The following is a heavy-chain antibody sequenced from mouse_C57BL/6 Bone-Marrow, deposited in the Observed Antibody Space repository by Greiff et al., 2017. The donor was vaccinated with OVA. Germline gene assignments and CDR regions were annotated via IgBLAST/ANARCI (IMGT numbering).Heavy chain of an antibody. V-gene: IGHV1-18*01. Sequence: EVQLQQSGPELVKPGASVKIPCKASGYTFTDYNMAWVKQSHGKSLEWIGDINPNNGGTIYNQKFKGKATLTVDKSSSTAYMELRSLTSEDTAVYYCARGSYSWFAYWGQGTLVTVSA. CDR2: INPNNGGT. D-gene: IGHD1-1*01. J-gene: IGHJ3*01. CDR3: ARGSYSWFAY. CDR1: GYTFTDYN.